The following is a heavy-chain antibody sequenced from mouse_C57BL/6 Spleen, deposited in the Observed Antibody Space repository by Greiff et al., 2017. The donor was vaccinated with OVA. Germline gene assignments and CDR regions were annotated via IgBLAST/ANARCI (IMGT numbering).Heavy chain of an antibody. CDR1: GFTFSSYA. Sequence: EVNLVESGGGLVKPGGSLKLSCAASGFTFSSYAMSWVRQTPEKRLEWVATISDGGSYTYYPDNVKGRFTISRDNAKNNLYLQMSHLKSEDTAMYYCARENYGDYFDYWGQGTTLTVSS. CDR2: ISDGGSYT. V-gene: IGHV5-4*01. D-gene: IGHD1-1*01. J-gene: IGHJ2*01. CDR3: ARENYGDYFDY.